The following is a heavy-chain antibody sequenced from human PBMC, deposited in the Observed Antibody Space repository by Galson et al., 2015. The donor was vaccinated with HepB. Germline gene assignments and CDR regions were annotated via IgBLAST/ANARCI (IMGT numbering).Heavy chain of an antibody. Sequence: SLRLSCAASGFTFSNAWMSWVRQAPGKGLEWVGRIKSKTDGGTTDYAAPVKGRFTISRDDSKNTLYLQMNSLKTEDTAIYYCVRVSGSYSLDYWGQGTLVTVSS. CDR2: IKSKTDGGTT. D-gene: IGHD1-26*01. CDR1: GFTFSNAW. V-gene: IGHV3-15*01. CDR3: VRVSGSYSLDY. J-gene: IGHJ4*02.